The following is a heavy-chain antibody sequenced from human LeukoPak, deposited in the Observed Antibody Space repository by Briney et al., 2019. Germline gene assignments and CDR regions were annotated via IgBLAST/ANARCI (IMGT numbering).Heavy chain of an antibody. CDR2: IYTSGST. CDR3: AGGGDSGGYYYPMFDY. CDR1: GGSISSYY. J-gene: IGHJ4*02. V-gene: IGHV4-4*07. D-gene: IGHD3-22*01. Sequence: SETLSLTCTVSGGSISSYYWSWIRQPAGKGLEWIGRIYTSGSTNYSPSLKSRVTMSVDTSKNQFSLKLSSVTAADTAVYYCAGGGDSGGYYYPMFDYWGQGTLVTVSS.